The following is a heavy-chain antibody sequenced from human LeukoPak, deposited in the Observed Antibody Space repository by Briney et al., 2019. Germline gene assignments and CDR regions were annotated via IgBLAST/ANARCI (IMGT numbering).Heavy chain of an antibody. CDR2: IYYSGST. CDR1: GGPISSYY. Sequence: KSSETLSLTCTVSGGPISSYYWSWIRQPPGKGLEWIGYIYYSGSTNYNPSLKSRVTISVDTSKNQFSLKLSSVTAADTAVYYCARLSKRSYYFDYWGQGTLVTVSS. D-gene: IGHD1-1*01. V-gene: IGHV4-59*01. CDR3: ARLSKRSYYFDY. J-gene: IGHJ4*02.